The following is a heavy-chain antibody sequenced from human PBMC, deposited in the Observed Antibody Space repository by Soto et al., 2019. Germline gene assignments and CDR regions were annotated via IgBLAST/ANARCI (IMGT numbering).Heavy chain of an antibody. CDR3: GKVSSMATIGF. J-gene: IGHJ1*01. CDR1: GGSISSNY. V-gene: IGHV4-59*01. CDR2: IYYSGTT. D-gene: IGHD5-12*01. Sequence: SETLSLTCTVSGGSISSNYWSWIRQPPGKGLEWIGYIYYSGTTIYNPSLKSRVTISVDTSKNQFSLKLSSVTAADTAVYYCGKVSSMATIGFWGQGTLVTVSS.